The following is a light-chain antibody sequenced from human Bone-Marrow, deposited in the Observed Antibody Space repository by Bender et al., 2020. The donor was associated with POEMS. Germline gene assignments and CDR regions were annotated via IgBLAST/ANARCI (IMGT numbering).Light chain of an antibody. CDR2: EVN. V-gene: IGLV2-23*02. J-gene: IGLJ1*01. CDR1: SSDVGGYHL. CDR3: CSYVGSSTFF. Sequence: QSALTQPASVSGSPGQSITISCTGTSSDVGGYHLVSWYQQHPGKAPKLMIYEVNKRPSGISRRFSGSKSGNTASLTISGLQAEDEADYYCCSYVGSSTFFFGTGTEVSVL.